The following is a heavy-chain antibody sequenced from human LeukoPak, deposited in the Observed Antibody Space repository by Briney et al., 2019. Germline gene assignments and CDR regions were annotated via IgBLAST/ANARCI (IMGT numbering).Heavy chain of an antibody. Sequence: SETLSLTCTVSGYSISSGYYWGWIRQPPGKGLEWIGSIYHSGSTYYNPSLKSRVTISVDTSKNQFSLKLSSVTAADTAVCYCARVGGPYNWFDPWGQGTLVTVSS. V-gene: IGHV4-38-2*02. CDR1: GYSISSGYY. CDR2: IYHSGST. D-gene: IGHD3-16*01. J-gene: IGHJ5*02. CDR3: ARVGGPYNWFDP.